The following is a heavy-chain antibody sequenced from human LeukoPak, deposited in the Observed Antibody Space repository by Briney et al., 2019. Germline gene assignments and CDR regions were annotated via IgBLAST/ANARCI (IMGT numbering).Heavy chain of an antibody. J-gene: IGHJ4*02. V-gene: IGHV3-30*18. CDR1: GFTFSSYG. Sequence: GGSLRLSCAASGFTFSSYGVHWVRQAPGKGLEWVAVTSYDGSNKYYRDSVKGRFTISRDNSKNTLYLQMNSLRAEDTAVYYCAKGGESSGYYGGPDYWGQGTLVTVSS. CDR3: AKGGESSGYYGGPDY. CDR2: TSYDGSNK. D-gene: IGHD3-22*01.